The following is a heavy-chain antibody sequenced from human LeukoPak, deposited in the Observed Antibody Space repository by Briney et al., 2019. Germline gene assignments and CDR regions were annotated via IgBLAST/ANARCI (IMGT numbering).Heavy chain of an antibody. CDR3: ARDRYYASGSYFDY. J-gene: IGHJ4*02. Sequence: GGSLRLSCAASGFTFSSYSMNWVRQAPGKGREWVSFISSSSSYIYYADSVKGRFTISRDNAKNTLYLQMNSLRAEDTAVYYCARDRYYASGSYFDYWGQGTLVTVSS. CDR1: GFTFSSYS. D-gene: IGHD3-10*01. CDR2: ISSSSSYI. V-gene: IGHV3-21*01.